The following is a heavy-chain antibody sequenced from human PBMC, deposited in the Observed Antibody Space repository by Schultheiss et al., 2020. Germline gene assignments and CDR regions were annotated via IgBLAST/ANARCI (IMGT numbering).Heavy chain of an antibody. CDR1: GGSVSSGTNY. J-gene: IGHJ4*02. CDR2: IYYSGST. Sequence: SETLSLTCSVSGGSVSSGTNYWSWIRQHPGKGLEWIGYIYYSGSTYYNPSLKSRVTISVDTSKNQFSLKLSSVTAADTAVYYCAVGFGELLYYFDYWGQGTLVTVSS. V-gene: IGHV4-31*03. D-gene: IGHD3-10*01. CDR3: AVGFGELLYYFDY.